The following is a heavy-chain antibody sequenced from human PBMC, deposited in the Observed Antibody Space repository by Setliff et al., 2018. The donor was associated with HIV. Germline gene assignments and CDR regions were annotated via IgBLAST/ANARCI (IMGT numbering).Heavy chain of an antibody. Sequence: ETLSLTCAVSGGSISSGAWWSWVRQAPGKGLEWVASIKHDGSERYYVDSVKGRFTISRDNDKNSLYLQMNSLRAEDTAVYYCARDLQYRYCSGDGCDSLDGDVWGQGTAVTVSS. V-gene: IGHV3-7*01. CDR3: ARDLQYRYCSGDGCDSLDGDV. J-gene: IGHJ6*02. CDR2: IKHDGSER. CDR1: GGSISSGAW. D-gene: IGHD2-15*01.